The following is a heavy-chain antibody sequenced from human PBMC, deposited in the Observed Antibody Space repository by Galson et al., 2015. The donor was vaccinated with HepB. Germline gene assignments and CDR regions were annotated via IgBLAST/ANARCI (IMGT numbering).Heavy chain of an antibody. D-gene: IGHD2-15*01. CDR2: TYYRSKWYN. CDR3: ARENEDIGRSHYFDF. CDR1: GDSVSSNSAA. Sequence: CAISGDSVSSNSAAWNWIRQSPSRGLEWLGRTYYRSKWYNDYAVSVKSRLTINPDTANNQLSLQLSSVTPEDTAVYYCARENEDIGRSHYFDFWGQGTLVTVSS. J-gene: IGHJ4*02. V-gene: IGHV6-1*01.